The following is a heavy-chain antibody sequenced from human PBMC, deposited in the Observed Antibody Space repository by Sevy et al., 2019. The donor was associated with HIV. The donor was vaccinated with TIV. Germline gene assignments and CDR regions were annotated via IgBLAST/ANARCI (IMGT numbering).Heavy chain of an antibody. CDR1: GFTFSSYE. J-gene: IGHJ6*02. V-gene: IGHV3-48*03. Sequence: GGSLRLSCAASGFTFSSYEMNWVRQAPGKGLEWVSYISSSGSTIYYADSVKGRFTISRDNAKNSLYLQMNSLRAEDTAVYYCARLYYGSGSYPTYYDYYGMDVRGQGTTVTVSS. CDR2: ISSSGSTI. CDR3: ARLYYGSGSYPTYYDYYGMDV. D-gene: IGHD3-10*01.